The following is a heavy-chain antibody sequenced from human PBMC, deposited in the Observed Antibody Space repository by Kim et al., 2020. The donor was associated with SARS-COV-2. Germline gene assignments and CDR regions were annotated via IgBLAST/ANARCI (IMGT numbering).Heavy chain of an antibody. V-gene: IGHV3-30*18. CDR2: ISYDGSNK. J-gene: IGHJ4*02. D-gene: IGHD3-22*01. CDR3: AKDPRITMIVVVITYFDY. CDR1: GFTFSSYG. Sequence: GGSLRLSCAASGFTFSSYGMHWVRQAPGKGLEWVAVISYDGSNKYYADSVKGRFTISRDNSKNTLYLQMNSLRAEDTAVYYCAKDPRITMIVVVITYFDYWGQGTLVTVSS.